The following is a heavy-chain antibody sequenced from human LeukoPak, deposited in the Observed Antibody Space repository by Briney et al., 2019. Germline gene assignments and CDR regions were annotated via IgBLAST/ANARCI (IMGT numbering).Heavy chain of an antibody. J-gene: IGHJ4*02. D-gene: IGHD3-3*01. CDR2: ISGGEGYT. Sequence: PGGSLRLSCAASGLTLSSYTMSWVRQPPGKGLEWVSSISGGEGYTYYADSVKGRFTISRDNSKNTLYLQMNSLRAEDTAVYYCAKPFGVVIESDGYWGQGTLVTVSS. V-gene: IGHV3-23*01. CDR3: AKPFGVVIESDGY. CDR1: GLTLSSYT.